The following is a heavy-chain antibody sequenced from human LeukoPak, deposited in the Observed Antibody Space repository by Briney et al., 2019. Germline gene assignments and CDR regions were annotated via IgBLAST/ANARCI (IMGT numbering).Heavy chain of an antibody. CDR1: GFTFSSYS. D-gene: IGHD1-14*01. CDR2: ISSSSSTI. V-gene: IGHV3-48*04. Sequence: GGSLRLSCAASGFTFSSYSMNWVRQAPGKGLEWVSYISSSSSTIYYADSVKGRFTISRDNAKNSLYPQMNSLRAEDTAVYYCERDTGTGIDYWGQGTLVTVSS. J-gene: IGHJ4*02. CDR3: ERDTGTGIDY.